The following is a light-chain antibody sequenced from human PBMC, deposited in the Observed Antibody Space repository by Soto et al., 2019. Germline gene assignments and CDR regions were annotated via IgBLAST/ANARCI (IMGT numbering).Light chain of an antibody. CDR2: EVS. V-gene: IGLV2-8*01. J-gene: IGLJ2*01. Sequence: QSALTQPPSASGSPGQSVTISCTGTSSDVGGYNYVSWYQQHPGNAPKLMIYEVSKRPSGVPDRFSGSKSGNTASLTVCGLQAEDEADYYCSSYAGSNNLGVFGGGTQLTVL. CDR1: SSDVGGYNY. CDR3: SSYAGSNNLGV.